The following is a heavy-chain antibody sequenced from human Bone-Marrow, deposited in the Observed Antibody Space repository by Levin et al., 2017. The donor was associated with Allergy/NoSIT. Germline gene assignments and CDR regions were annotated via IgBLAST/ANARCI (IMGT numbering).Heavy chain of an antibody. D-gene: IGHD2-2*01. J-gene: IGHJ6*02. CDR2: ISYDGSNK. V-gene: IGHV3-30-3*01. CDR1: GFTFSSYA. Sequence: PGGSLRLSCAASGFTFSSYAMHWVRQAPGKGLEWVAVISYDGSNKYYADSVKGRFTISRDNSKNTLYLQMNSLRAEDTAVYYCARSDRVPAAIQPYYYYGMDVWGQGTTVTVSS. CDR3: ARSDRVPAAIQPYYYYGMDV.